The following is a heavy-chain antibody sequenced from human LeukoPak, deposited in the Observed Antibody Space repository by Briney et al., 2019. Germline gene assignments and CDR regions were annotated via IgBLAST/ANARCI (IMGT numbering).Heavy chain of an antibody. D-gene: IGHD3-3*01. CDR3: ANTQYDFWSGYYMGY. V-gene: IGHV4-39*01. CDR2: ISYSGST. CDR1: GVSISSSSYY. J-gene: IGHJ4*02. Sequence: SETLSLTCTVSGVSISSSSYYWDWIRQPPGKGLEWIGSISYSGSTYYNPSLKSRVTISVDTSKNQFSLKLSSVTAADTAVYYCANTQYDFWSGYYMGYWGQGTLVTVSS.